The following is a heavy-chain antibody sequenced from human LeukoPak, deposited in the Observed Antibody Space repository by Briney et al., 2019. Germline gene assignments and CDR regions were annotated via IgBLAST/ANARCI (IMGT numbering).Heavy chain of an antibody. J-gene: IGHJ4*02. CDR2: IQPYSGDT. CDR3: ARGLPLDH. Sequence: ASVRVSCKASGYTFSIYDINWVRQAPGQGLEWLACIQPYSGDTDYAQKFQGRLTMTRNSSTNTVYMELSSLTSEDTAVYYCARGLPLDHWGQGTLVTVSS. V-gene: IGHV1-8*01. D-gene: IGHD2-21*02. CDR1: GYTFSIYD.